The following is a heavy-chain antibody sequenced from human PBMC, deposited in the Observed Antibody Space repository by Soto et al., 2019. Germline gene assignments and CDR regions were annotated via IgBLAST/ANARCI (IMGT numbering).Heavy chain of an antibody. D-gene: IGHD6-25*01. CDR3: ARFKRRSSGDY. J-gene: IGHJ4*02. CDR2: IKEDGSEK. Sequence: RGSLALSCASYGLNFNTYWMNWVRQAPGKGLEWVANIKEDGSEKYYVDSVKGRITISRDNAKNLLYLQMNSLGAGDTAMYYCARFKRRSSGDYWGQGTMVTVSS. V-gene: IGHV3-7*01. CDR1: GLNFNTYW.